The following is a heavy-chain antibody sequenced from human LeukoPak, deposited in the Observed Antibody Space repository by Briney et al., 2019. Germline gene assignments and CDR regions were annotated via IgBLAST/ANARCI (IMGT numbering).Heavy chain of an antibody. CDR1: GGSISSSSYY. V-gene: IGHV4-39*01. CDR2: IYFSGST. J-gene: IGHJ6*03. CDR3: ARQDYYYYIDV. Sequence: SETLSLTCTVAGGSISSSSYYWGWIRQPPGKGLEWIGSIYFSGSTYYNPSLKSRVTISIDTSKTQFSLNLNSVTAADAAVYYCARQDYYYYIDVWGKGTTITVSS.